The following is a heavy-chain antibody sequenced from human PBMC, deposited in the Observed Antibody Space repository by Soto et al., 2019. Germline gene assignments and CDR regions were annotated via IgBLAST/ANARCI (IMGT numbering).Heavy chain of an antibody. Sequence: QVQLVQSGGEVKKPGASVTVSCKASGYTFINYHITWVRQAPGQGLEWMEWINTYNGMTDYAQRFKGRVTMTRDTSTSTAYMELRNLGSDDTAVYFCAKSPRGEMATDWGQGTLVTVSS. CDR2: INTYNGMT. CDR3: AKSPRGEMATD. CDR1: GYTFINYH. J-gene: IGHJ4*02. D-gene: IGHD5-12*01. V-gene: IGHV1-18*01.